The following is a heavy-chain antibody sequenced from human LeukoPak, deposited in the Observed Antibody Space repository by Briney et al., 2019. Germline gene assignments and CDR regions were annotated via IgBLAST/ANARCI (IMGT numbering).Heavy chain of an antibody. J-gene: IGHJ4*02. CDR1: GFAFSSYE. Sequence: GGALRLSCAASGFAFSSYEMNWVRQAPGKGLEWVSYISGSGSTIYYADSLKGRFTISRDNAKNSLYLQMNSLRAEDTAGYYCARHLYGGDYWGQGTRVTVSS. V-gene: IGHV3-48*03. D-gene: IGHD4-17*01. CDR3: ARHLYGGDY. CDR2: ISGSGSTI.